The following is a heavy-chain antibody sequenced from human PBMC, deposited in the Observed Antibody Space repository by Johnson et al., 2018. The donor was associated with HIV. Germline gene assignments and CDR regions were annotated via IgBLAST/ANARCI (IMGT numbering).Heavy chain of an antibody. J-gene: IGHJ3*01. CDR1: GFPVSSSY. D-gene: IGHD6-13*01. V-gene: IGHV3-66*01. CDR2: LYSGGDT. CDR3: AKDQWSSSWTNDAFDF. Sequence: VQLVESGGGLVQPGGSLRLSCAASGFPVSSSYMSWVRQAPGKGLEWVSVLYSGGDTYYADSVEGRFIISRDNSKNTLYLQMNSLRAEDTAVYYCAKDQWSSSWTNDAFDFWGQGTMVTVSS.